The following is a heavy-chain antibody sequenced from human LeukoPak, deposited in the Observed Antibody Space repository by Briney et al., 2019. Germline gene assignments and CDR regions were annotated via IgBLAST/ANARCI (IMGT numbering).Heavy chain of an antibody. CDR3: ARWASSRIYWFDP. D-gene: IGHD3-16*01. Sequence: GASVKVSCKASGGTFSSYAISWVRQAPGQGLEWMGGIIPIFGTANYAQKLQGRVTITADESTSTAYMELSSLRSEDTAVYYCARWASSRIYWFDPWGQGTLVTVSS. CDR2: IIPIFGTA. CDR1: GGTFSSYA. V-gene: IGHV1-69*01. J-gene: IGHJ5*02.